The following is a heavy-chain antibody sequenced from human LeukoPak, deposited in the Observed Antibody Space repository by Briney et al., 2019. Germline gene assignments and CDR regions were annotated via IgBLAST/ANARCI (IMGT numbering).Heavy chain of an antibody. CDR1: GASISSYY. CDR3: AGLEYVDYFDY. CDR2: ISGSGGST. Sequence: PSETLSLTCTVSGASISSYYWSWIRQPPGKGLEWVSTISGSGGSTYYADSVKGRFTISRDNSKNTLYLQMNSLRAEDTAVYYCAGLEYVDYFDYWGQGTLVTVSS. V-gene: IGHV3-23*01. J-gene: IGHJ4*02. D-gene: IGHD3-16*01.